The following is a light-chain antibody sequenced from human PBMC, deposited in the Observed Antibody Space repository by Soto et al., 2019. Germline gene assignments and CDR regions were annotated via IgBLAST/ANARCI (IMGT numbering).Light chain of an antibody. CDR1: LSVSNY. Sequence: EVVMTQSPATLSVSPGERATLACRASLSVSNYLAWYPQKSGQAPRLLIYGASTRDTGIPGRFNGSGSGTEFTLTISSLQSEDFAVYSCQQYKNWPMYTFGQGTKRELK. V-gene: IGKV3-15*01. CDR3: QQYKNWPMYT. CDR2: GAS. J-gene: IGKJ2*01.